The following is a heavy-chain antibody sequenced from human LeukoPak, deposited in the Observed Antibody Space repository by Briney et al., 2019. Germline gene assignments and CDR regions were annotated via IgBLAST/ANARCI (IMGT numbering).Heavy chain of an antibody. J-gene: IGHJ4*02. V-gene: IGHV3-74*01. D-gene: IGHD3-10*01. CDR3: ALGSAAGILDS. CDR1: GSPLTWYW. CDR2: MNSDATNI. Sequence: PGGSLRLSCAASGSPLTWYWTHWVRQVPGKGLVWVSRMNSDATNIKYADPVNGRFTISRDNSKNMVFLEMNGLRDEDTAIYYFALGSAAGILDSWGQGPWSPSPQ.